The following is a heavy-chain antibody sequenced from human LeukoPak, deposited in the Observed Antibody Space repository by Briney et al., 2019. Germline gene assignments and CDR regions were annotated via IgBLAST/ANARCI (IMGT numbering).Heavy chain of an antibody. D-gene: IGHD3-16*01. V-gene: IGHV3-23*01. J-gene: IGHJ4*02. CDR1: GFTFTNYA. CDR2: ISGSGGSS. Sequence: GGSLRLSCSASGFTFTNYAMTWVRQVPGKGLEWVSHISGSGGSSYHVDSVKGRFTISRDNSKNTLYLQMNSLRAEDTAVYYCARLGRYADYWGQGTLVTVSS. CDR3: ARLGRYADY.